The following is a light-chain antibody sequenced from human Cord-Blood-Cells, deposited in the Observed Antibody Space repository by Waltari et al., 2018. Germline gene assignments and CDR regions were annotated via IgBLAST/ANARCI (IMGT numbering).Light chain of an antibody. J-gene: IGKJ2*01. CDR2: VAS. CDR3: QQYNNWPT. Sequence: ELVMTQSPATLSVSPGERATLPCRARQSVSSNLAWYQQKPGQAPRLLIYVASTRATGIPARFSGSGSGTEFTLTISSLRSEDFAVYDWQQYNNWPTFGEATKLDIK. V-gene: IGKV3-15*01. CDR1: QSVSSN.